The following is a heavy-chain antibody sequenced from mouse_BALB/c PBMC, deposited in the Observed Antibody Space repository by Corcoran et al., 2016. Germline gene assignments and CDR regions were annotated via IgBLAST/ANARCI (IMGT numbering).Heavy chain of an antibody. Sequence: VQLQQSGAELVKPGASVKLSCKASGYTFTEYTIHWVKQRSGQGLEWIGCFYPRSKTTQYNEKLKYKATLTADKSSSTVYMELSRFTSEDSAVYCSARDAYFRDGGCAYWGQGTLVTVSA. CDR3: ARDAYFRDGGCAY. J-gene: IGHJ3*01. D-gene: IGHD2-14*01. CDR2: FYPRSKTT. CDR1: GYTFTEYT. V-gene: IGHV1-62-2*01.